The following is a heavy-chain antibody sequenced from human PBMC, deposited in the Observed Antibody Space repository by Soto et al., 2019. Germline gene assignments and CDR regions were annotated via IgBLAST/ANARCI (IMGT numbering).Heavy chain of an antibody. CDR3: DSDGNPSVFGALAY. CDR1: GLTFSSYN. CDR2: ISSSSSYI. Sequence: GSLRLSCADSGLTFSSYNMNCVRQATGKGLEWVSSISSSSSYIYYADSVKGRFTISRDNAKNSLYLQMNSLRAEDTAVYYYDSDGNPSVFGALAYWGKGTLVTVSS. V-gene: IGHV3-21*01. D-gene: IGHD2-15*01. J-gene: IGHJ4*02.